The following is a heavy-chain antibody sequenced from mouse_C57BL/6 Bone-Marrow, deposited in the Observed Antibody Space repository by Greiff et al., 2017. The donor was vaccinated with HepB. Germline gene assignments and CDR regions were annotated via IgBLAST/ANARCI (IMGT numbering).Heavy chain of an antibody. V-gene: IGHV5-17*02. Sequence: EVHLVESGGGLVQPGGSRKLSCAASGFTFSHFGMHWVRQAPEKGLEWVAFISNGGNTLYYADTLKGRFTISRDNPRNTLFLQMTSLRSEDTAIYYCGRGDYWGQGTTLTVSS. CDR2: ISNGGNTL. CDR1: GFTFSHFG. J-gene: IGHJ2*01. CDR3: GRGDY.